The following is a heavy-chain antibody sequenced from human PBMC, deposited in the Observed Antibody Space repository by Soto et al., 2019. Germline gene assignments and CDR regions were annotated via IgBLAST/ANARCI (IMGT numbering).Heavy chain of an antibody. CDR1: GGSISSYY. Sequence: SETLSLTCPVSGGSISSYYWSWIRQPPGKGLEWIGYIYYSGSTNYNPSLKSRVTISVDTSKNQFSLKLSSVTAADTAVYYCARTQHFDYWGQGTLVTVSS. CDR3: ARTQHFDY. V-gene: IGHV4-59*01. D-gene: IGHD6-13*01. CDR2: IYYSGST. J-gene: IGHJ4*02.